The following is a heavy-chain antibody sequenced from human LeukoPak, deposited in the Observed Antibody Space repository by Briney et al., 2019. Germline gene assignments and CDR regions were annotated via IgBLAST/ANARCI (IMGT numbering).Heavy chain of an antibody. Sequence: PGRSLRLSCAASGFTFRSYSMNWVRQAPGQGLKGVSYISSTSGTIYYADSMKGRFTISRDNAKISLYLQMSGLRAEDTAVYYCARELVVPAAISSYDAFDIWGQGTMVPVSS. V-gene: IGHV3-48*04. D-gene: IGHD2-2*01. J-gene: IGHJ3*02. CDR3: ARELVVPAAISSYDAFDI. CDR1: GFTFRSYS. CDR2: ISSTSGTI.